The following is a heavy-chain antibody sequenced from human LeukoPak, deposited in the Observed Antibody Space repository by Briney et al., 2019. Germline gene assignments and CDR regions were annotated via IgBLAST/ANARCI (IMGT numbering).Heavy chain of an antibody. J-gene: IGHJ4*02. CDR1: GFSFTDAW. CDR2: IKSISAGGTT. V-gene: IGHV3-15*01. CDR3: VTPPD. Sequence: PGGSLRLSCAASGFSFTDAWMAWVRQAPGKGPEWVGRIKSISAGGTTDYAATVRGRFTISRDDSKNTLYLQMNSLKTEDTATYYCVTPPDWGPGTLVTVSS.